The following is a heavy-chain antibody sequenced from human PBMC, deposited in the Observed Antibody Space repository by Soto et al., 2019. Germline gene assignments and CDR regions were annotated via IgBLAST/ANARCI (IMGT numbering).Heavy chain of an antibody. J-gene: IGHJ6*02. V-gene: IGHV3-23*01. CDR1: GFTFSTYA. Sequence: GGSLRLSCAASGFTFSTYAMSWVRQAPGKGLEWVSVIGEGGFSTQYAASVKDRFTISRDNSKNMLYLQMNSLRSDDTAVYYCARDSITRVSSDVPGMDVWGQGTTVTVSS. CDR2: IGEGGFST. D-gene: IGHD3-16*01. CDR3: ARDSITRVSSDVPGMDV.